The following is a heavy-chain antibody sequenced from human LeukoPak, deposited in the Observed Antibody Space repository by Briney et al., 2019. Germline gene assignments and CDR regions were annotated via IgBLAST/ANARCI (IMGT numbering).Heavy chain of an antibody. CDR1: GGSFSGYY. V-gene: IGHV4-34*01. J-gene: IGHJ5*02. D-gene: IGHD3-10*01. CDR2: INHSGST. CDR3: ARRGRGSGSYWTSRYNWFDP. Sequence: PSETLSLTCAVYGGSFSGYYWSWIRQPPGKGLEWIGEINHSGSTNYNPSLKSRVTISVDTSKNQFSLKLSSVTAADTAVYYCARRGRGSGSYWTSRYNWFDPWGQGTLVTVSS.